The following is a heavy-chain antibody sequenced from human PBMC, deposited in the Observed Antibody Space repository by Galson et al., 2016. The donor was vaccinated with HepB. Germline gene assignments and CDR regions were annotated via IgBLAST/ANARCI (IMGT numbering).Heavy chain of an antibody. CDR3: VKHTTRPLIYYGLDV. CDR1: GDSVSSNTAG. D-gene: IGHD1-1*01. V-gene: IGHV6-1*01. Sequence: CAISGDSVSSNTAGWNWVRQSPSGRLEWLGRTYYRSKWYHDYGVSVRGRITISPDTSKNLFSLELTSVTPEDTGVYFCVKHTTRPLIYYGLDVWGRGTTVTVAS. CDR2: TYYRSKWYH. J-gene: IGHJ6*02.